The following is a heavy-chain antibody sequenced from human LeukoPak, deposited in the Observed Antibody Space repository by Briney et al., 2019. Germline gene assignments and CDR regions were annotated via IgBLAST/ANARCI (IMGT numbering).Heavy chain of an antibody. J-gene: IGHJ4*02. Sequence: PGRSLRLSCTASGFTFGDYAMSWFRQAPGKGLEWEAFIRSKAYGGTTEYAASVKGRFTISRDDSKSIAYLQMNSLKTEDTAVYYCTRRYGRYFDWLYYFDYWGQGTLVTVSS. CDR3: TRRYGRYFDWLYYFDY. CDR2: IRSKAYGGTT. V-gene: IGHV3-49*03. CDR1: GFTFGDYA. D-gene: IGHD3-9*01.